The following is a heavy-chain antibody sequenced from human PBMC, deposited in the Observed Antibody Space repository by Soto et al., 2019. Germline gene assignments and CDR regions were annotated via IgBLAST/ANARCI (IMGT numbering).Heavy chain of an antibody. J-gene: IGHJ4*02. CDR2: IIPILGIA. V-gene: IGHV1-69*02. CDR3: ARGDIVATLFDY. Sequence: QVQLVQSGAEVKKPGSSVKVSCKASGGTFSSYTISWVRQAPGQGLEWMGRIIPILGIANYAQKFQGRVTITADKSTSTAYMELSSLRSEDTAVYYFARGDIVATLFDYWGQGTLVTVSS. CDR1: GGTFSSYT. D-gene: IGHD5-12*01.